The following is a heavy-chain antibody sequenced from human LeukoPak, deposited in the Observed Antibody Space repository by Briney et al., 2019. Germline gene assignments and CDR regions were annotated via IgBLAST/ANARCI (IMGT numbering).Heavy chain of an antibody. CDR2: ISSTATSI. CDR1: EFTFSSYS. V-gene: IGHV3-48*04. J-gene: IGHJ5*01. D-gene: IGHD4-23*01. Sequence: GGSLRLSCAASEFTFSSYSMSWVRQAPGKGLEGGSYISSTATSIYYADSVKGRFTVSRDNAKNSLYLQMNSLRAEDTAVYYCARDVTYHGGDWFDPWGQGTLVTVSS. CDR3: ARDVTYHGGDWFDP.